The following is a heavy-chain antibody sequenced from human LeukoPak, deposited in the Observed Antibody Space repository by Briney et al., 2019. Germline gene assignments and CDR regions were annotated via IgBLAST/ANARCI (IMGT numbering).Heavy chain of an antibody. CDR1: GFTFSSYS. J-gene: IGHJ3*02. Sequence: GGSLRLSCAASGFTFSSYSMNWVRQAPGKGLEWVSYISSSSSTIYYADSVKGRFTISRDNAKNSLYLQMHSLRAEDTAVYYCAREGTMIGARSNAFDIWGQGTMVTVSS. CDR2: ISSSSSTI. V-gene: IGHV3-48*01. CDR3: AREGTMIGARSNAFDI. D-gene: IGHD3-22*01.